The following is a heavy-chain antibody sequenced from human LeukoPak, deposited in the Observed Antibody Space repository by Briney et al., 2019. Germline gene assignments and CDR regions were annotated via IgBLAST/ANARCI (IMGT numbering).Heavy chain of an antibody. CDR1: GYTFTGYY. CDR2: ISAYNGNT. V-gene: IGHV1-18*04. CDR3: ARDLGGARAFDI. D-gene: IGHD1-26*01. J-gene: IGHJ3*02. Sequence: GASVKVSCKASGYTFTGYYMHWVRQAPGQGLEWMGWISAYNGNTNYAQKLQGRVTMTTDTSTSTAYMELRSLRSDDTAVYYCARDLGGARAFDIWGQGTMVTVSS.